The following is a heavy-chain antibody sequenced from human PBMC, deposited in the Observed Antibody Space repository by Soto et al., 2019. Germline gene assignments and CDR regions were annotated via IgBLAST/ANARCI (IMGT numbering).Heavy chain of an antibody. D-gene: IGHD1-1*01. CDR3: AKDLHWYGMDV. CDR2: ISSNGGRT. Sequence: EVQLLESGGGLVQPGESLRLSCAASGFTFGNYFMNWVRQAPGKGLEWVSDISSNGGRTHYADSVRGRFTISRDNSRNTLYLQMSSLRAEDTALYYCAKDLHWYGMDVWGQGTMVTGSS. CDR1: GFTFGNYF. V-gene: IGHV3-23*01. J-gene: IGHJ6*02.